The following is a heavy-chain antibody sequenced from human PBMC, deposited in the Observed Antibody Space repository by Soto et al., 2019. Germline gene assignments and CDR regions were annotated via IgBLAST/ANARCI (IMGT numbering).Heavy chain of an antibody. J-gene: IGHJ4*02. CDR2: ISGAATNI. D-gene: IGHD3-10*01. Sequence: EVQLLESGGALVQPGGSLRLSCAASGLTVTYSGMTWVRQAPGKGLEWVSGISGAATNIYYAESVKGRFTISRDNSRSTLYLQMSSLRREDTAIYYCAKTRDGPTYGSFDYWGQGTLVTVSS. CDR1: GLTVTYSG. V-gene: IGHV3-23*01. CDR3: AKTRDGPTYGSFDY.